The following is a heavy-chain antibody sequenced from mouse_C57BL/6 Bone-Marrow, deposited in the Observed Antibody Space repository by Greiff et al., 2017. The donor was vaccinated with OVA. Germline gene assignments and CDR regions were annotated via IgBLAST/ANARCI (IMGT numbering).Heavy chain of an antibody. D-gene: IGHD1-1*01. CDR3: ARSPIYYYGSSHRYYAMDY. CDR1: GYAFSSSW. V-gene: IGHV1-82*01. J-gene: IGHJ4*01. Sequence: QVQLQQSGPELVKPGASVKISCKASGYAFSSSWMNWVKQRPGKGLEWIGRIYPGDGDTNYNEKFKGKATLTADKSSSTAYMQLSSLTSEDSAVYFCARSPIYYYGSSHRYYAMDYWGQGTSVTVSS. CDR2: IYPGDGDT.